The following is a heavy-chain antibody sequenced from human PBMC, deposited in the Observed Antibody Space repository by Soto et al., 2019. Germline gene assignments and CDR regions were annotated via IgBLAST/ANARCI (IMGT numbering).Heavy chain of an antibody. CDR1: GGSISSGDYY. V-gene: IGHV4-30-4*01. J-gene: IGHJ4*02. Sequence: QVQLQESGPGLVKPSQTLSLTCTVSGGSISSGDYYWSWIRQPPGKGLEWIGYIYYSGSTYYNPSLKSRVTISVDTSKNQFSLKLSSVTAADTAVYYCASWPSSSWYVDYFDYWGQGTLVTVSS. D-gene: IGHD6-13*01. CDR2: IYYSGST. CDR3: ASWPSSSWYVDYFDY.